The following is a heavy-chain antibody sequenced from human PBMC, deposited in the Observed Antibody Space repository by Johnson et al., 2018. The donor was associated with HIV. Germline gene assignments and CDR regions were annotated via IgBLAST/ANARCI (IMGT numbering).Heavy chain of an antibody. D-gene: IGHD6-19*01. Sequence: VQLVESGGGLVQPGRSLRLSCAASGFTFDDYAMPWVRQAPGKGLEWVSGISWNSGSIGYADSVKGRFTISRDNAKNSLYLQMNSLRAEDTAFYYCARDRLDAFDIWGQGTMVTVSS. J-gene: IGHJ3*02. CDR3: ARDRLDAFDI. CDR2: ISWNSGSI. CDR1: GFTFDDYA. V-gene: IGHV3-9*01.